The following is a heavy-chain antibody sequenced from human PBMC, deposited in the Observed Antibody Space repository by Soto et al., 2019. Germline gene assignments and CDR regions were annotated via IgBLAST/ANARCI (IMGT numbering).Heavy chain of an antibody. CDR1: GGTSTRYE. CDR2: IVPMFGTS. CDR3: NRGSEYDFWSGYL. Sequence: QERLVQSGAEVRKPGSSVKVSCKVTGGTSTRYEINWVRQAPGQGLEWMGGIVPMFGTSKYAQKFQGRVTITADTSTNIAYMELRSLRSEDTAVYYCNRGSEYDFWSGYLWGQGTLVSVSS. V-gene: IGHV1-69*06. J-gene: IGHJ4*02. D-gene: IGHD3-3*01.